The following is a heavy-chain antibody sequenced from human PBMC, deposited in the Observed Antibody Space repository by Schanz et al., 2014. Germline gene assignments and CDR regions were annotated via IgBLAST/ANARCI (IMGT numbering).Heavy chain of an antibody. CDR1: GFTFSSYT. Sequence: EVQLVESGGGLVKPGDSLRLSCAASGFTFSSYTMKWVRQAPGKGLEWVSSISSTSTYLYYADSVKGRFTISRDSARNSLYLQMSSLRAEDTAVYYCAKERDITGWNHGDYWGQGTPVTVSS. J-gene: IGHJ4*02. CDR3: AKERDITGWNHGDY. CDR2: ISSTSTYL. V-gene: IGHV3-21*01. D-gene: IGHD6-19*01.